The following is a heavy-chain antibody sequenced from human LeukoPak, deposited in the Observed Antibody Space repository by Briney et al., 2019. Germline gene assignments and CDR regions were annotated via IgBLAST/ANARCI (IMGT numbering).Heavy chain of an antibody. CDR2: IYHSGST. V-gene: IGHV4-30-2*01. Sequence: PSQTLSLTCAVSGGSISSGGYSWSWIRQPPGKGLEWIGYIYHSGSTYYNPSLKGRVTISVDRSKNQFSLKLSSVTAADTAVYYCARNDCSSTSCSIFDYWGQGTLVTVSS. CDR3: ARNDCSSTSCSIFDY. J-gene: IGHJ4*02. D-gene: IGHD2-2*01. CDR1: GGSISSGGYS.